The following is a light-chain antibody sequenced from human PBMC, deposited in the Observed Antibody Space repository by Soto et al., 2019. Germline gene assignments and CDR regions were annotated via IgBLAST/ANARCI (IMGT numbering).Light chain of an antibody. Sequence: QAALTQPASVSESPGQSIAISCTGTSSDIGAYKYVSWYQQHPGTAPKLMIYDVSNRPSGVSDRFSGSKSGNTASPTISGLQPKDEADYYCSSFPGGGTNVFGTGSKVTVL. V-gene: IGLV2-14*03. CDR1: SSDIGAYKY. CDR3: SSFPGGGTNV. J-gene: IGLJ1*01. CDR2: DVS.